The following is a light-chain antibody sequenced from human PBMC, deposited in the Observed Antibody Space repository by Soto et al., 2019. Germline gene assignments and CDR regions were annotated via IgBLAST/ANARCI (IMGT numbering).Light chain of an antibody. CDR3: QQYNNWPPLT. V-gene: IGKV3-15*01. J-gene: IGKJ4*01. Sequence: EMVMTQSPVTLSVSPGESATLSCRASQSVSSNLAWYQQKPGQAPRLLIYGASTRATGIPARFSGSGSGTEFTLTISSLQSEDFAVYYCQQYNNWPPLTFGGGTKVDIK. CDR1: QSVSSN. CDR2: GAS.